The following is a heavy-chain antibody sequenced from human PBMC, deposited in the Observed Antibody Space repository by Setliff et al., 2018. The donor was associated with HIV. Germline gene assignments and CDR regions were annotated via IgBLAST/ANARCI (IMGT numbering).Heavy chain of an antibody. CDR2: ISYDGNNK. D-gene: IGHD2-8*01. CDR3: ARHSPNVGVRGDAFDI. V-gene: IGHV3-30*07. Sequence: PGGSLRLSCAASGFAFSNYAMHWVRQAPGKGLEWVAVISYDGNNKYYADSVKGRFTISRDNSRRTLYLQINNVRVEDTGVYYCARHSPNVGVRGDAFDIWGQGTVVTVSS. CDR1: GFAFSNYA. J-gene: IGHJ3*02.